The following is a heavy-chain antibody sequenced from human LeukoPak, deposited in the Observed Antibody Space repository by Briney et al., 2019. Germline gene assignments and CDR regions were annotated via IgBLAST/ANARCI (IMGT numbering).Heavy chain of an antibody. V-gene: IGHV3-23*01. CDR2: ISGSGGST. Sequence: GGSLRLSCAASGFTFRRYAMSWVRQAPGKGLEWVSAISGSGGSTYYADSVKGRFTISRDNSKNTLYLQMNSLRAEDTAVYYCAKDSYYDSSGYSDYWGQGTLVTVSS. J-gene: IGHJ4*02. CDR3: AKDSYYDSSGYSDY. D-gene: IGHD3-22*01. CDR1: GFTFRRYA.